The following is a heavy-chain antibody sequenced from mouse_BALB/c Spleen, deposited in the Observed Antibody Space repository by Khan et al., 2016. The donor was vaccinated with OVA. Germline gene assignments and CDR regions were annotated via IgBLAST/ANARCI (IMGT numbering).Heavy chain of an antibody. CDR2: IDPANGNT. Sequence: VQLQQSGAELVKPGASVKLSCTASGFNIKDTYMHWVKQRPEQGLEWIGRIDPANGNTKYDPKFQGKATITADTSPKTAYLQLSSLTSEDTAVYYCARGFYGNLFAYWGQGTLVTVSA. J-gene: IGHJ3*01. V-gene: IGHV14-3*02. D-gene: IGHD2-1*01. CDR1: GFNIKDTY. CDR3: ARGFYGNLFAY.